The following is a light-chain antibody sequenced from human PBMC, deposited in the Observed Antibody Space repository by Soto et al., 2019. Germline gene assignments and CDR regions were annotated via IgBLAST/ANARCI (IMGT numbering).Light chain of an antibody. CDR1: QSVSGN. V-gene: IGKV3-15*01. J-gene: IGKJ4*01. CDR2: GAY. Sequence: EVVLTQSPGTLSVSPGERATLSCRASQSVSGNLAWYQQKPGQAPRLLVYGAYTRATGFPATFSGSGSGTDFTLTINSLQSEDSAVYYCQQHNDWPPVTXGGGTKVDIK. CDR3: QQHNDWPPVT.